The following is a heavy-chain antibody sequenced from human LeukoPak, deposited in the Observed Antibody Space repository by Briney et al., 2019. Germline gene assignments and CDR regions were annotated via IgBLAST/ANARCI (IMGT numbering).Heavy chain of an antibody. Sequence: GGSLRLSCAASGFTFSFYGMHWVRQAPGRGLEWVAFIRYDGSNKYYADSVKGRFTISGDNSKNTLYLQMSSLRAEDTAVYYCAKGSITMVRGAKGYYFDYWGQGTLVTVSS. CDR3: AKGSITMVRGAKGYYFDY. D-gene: IGHD3-10*01. V-gene: IGHV3-30*02. CDR2: IRYDGSNK. CDR1: GFTFSFYG. J-gene: IGHJ4*02.